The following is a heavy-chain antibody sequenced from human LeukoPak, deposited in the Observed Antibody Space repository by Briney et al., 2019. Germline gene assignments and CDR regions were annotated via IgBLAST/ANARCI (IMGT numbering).Heavy chain of an antibody. CDR3: AKGTRGLCDY. V-gene: IGHV3-23*01. D-gene: IGHD3-10*01. CDR1: GFTFSSYA. CDR2: ISGSGGST. J-gene: IGHJ4*02. Sequence: PGGSLRLPCAASGFTFSSYAMSWVRQAPGKGLEWVSAISGSGGSTYYADSVKGRFAISRDNSKNTLYLQMNSLRAEDTAVYYCAKGTRGLCDYWGQGTLVTVSS.